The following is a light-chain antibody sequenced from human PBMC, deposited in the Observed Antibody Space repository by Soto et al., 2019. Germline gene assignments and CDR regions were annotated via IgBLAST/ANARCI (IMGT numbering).Light chain of an antibody. CDR1: QGISNF. V-gene: IGKV1-9*01. Sequence: DIQLTQSPSFLSASVGDRVTITCRARQGISNFLVWYHQKQGKAPKLLIYAASTLQSGGPSRFSGSGSGREFTLTISSLQPEDFATYYCQQLNSYLFTFGPGTKVDIK. CDR2: AAS. CDR3: QQLNSYLFT. J-gene: IGKJ3*01.